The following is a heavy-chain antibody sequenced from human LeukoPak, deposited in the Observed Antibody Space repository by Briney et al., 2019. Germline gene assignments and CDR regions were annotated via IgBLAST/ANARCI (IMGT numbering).Heavy chain of an antibody. CDR1: GGTFSSYA. CDR2: IIPIFGTA. Sequence: GASVKVSCKASGGTFSSYAISWVRQAPGQGLEWMGGIIPIFGTANYAQKFQGRVTITADESTSTAYMELSSLRSEDTAVYYCARALVGATGGYVYWGQGTLVTVSS. J-gene: IGHJ4*02. D-gene: IGHD1-26*01. V-gene: IGHV1-69*13. CDR3: ARALVGATGGYVY.